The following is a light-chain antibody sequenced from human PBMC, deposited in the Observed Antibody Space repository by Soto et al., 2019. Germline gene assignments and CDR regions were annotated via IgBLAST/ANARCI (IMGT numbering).Light chain of an antibody. J-gene: IGLJ1*01. V-gene: IGLV2-8*01. CDR2: EVS. CDR3: SSYAGSNNLDV. Sequence: QSALTQPASLSGSPGQSITLSCTGTSSDIGAYDYVSWFQQHPGKAPKLMISEVSKRPSGVPDRFSGSKSGNTASLTVSGLQAEDEADYYCSSYAGSNNLDVFGTGTKVTVL. CDR1: SSDIGAYDY.